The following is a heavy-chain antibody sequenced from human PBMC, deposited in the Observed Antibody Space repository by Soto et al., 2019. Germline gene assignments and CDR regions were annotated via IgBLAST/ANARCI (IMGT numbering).Heavy chain of an antibody. Sequence: QVQLVQSGAEVKRPGSSVKVSCKASGDTFTFYSINWVRQAPGLGLEWMGRINPILSMSNYAQRFQGRVTMTAYKSTSTAYMELSSLRSEDTAIYYGASSYGSGYRAFDYWGQGALVTVSS. CDR2: INPILSMS. V-gene: IGHV1-69*02. J-gene: IGHJ4*02. CDR3: ASSYGSGYRAFDY. D-gene: IGHD3-10*01. CDR1: GDTFTFYS.